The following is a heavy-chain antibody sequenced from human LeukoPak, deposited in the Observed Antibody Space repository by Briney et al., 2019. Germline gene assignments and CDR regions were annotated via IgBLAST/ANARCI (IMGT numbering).Heavy chain of an antibody. CDR3: ARAGAPYGSGNYYNSDV. CDR2: INHSGSP. J-gene: IGHJ6*02. V-gene: IGHV4-34*01. Sequence: SETLSLTCAVYGGSFSGYYWSWIRQPPGKGLEWIGEINHSGSPKYNPSLKSRVTISVDTSKNQFSLKLSSVTAADTAVYYCARAGAPYGSGNYYNSDVWGQGTTVTVSS. D-gene: IGHD3-10*01. CDR1: GGSFSGYY.